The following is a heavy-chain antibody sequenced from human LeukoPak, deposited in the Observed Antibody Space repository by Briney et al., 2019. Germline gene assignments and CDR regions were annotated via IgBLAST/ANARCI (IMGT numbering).Heavy chain of an antibody. CDR3: TTDARYYYDSSGSNYFDY. CDR2: IKSKTDGGTT. D-gene: IGHD3-22*01. J-gene: IGHJ4*02. CDR1: GFTLSNHW. Sequence: GGSLRLSCAASGFTLSNHWMTWVRQAPGKGLEWVGRIKSKTDGGTTDYAAPVKGRFTISRDDSKNTLYLQMNSLKTEDTAVYYCTTDARYYYDSSGSNYFDYWGQGTLVTVSS. V-gene: IGHV3-15*01.